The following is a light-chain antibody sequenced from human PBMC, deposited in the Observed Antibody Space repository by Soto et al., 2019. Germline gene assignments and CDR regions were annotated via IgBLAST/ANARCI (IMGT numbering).Light chain of an antibody. CDR3: HQTYTTLGT. J-gene: IGKJ1*01. CDR2: ASS. V-gene: IGKV1-39*01. CDR1: QSFNNF. Sequence: DIQMTQSPSSLSASVGDRVTITCRASQSFNNFVNWYQQRPGKAPELLIYASSTLHIGVPSRFSGSGSGTHFTLTISSPQPEDLGTYYCHQTYTTLGTFGQGTKVEL.